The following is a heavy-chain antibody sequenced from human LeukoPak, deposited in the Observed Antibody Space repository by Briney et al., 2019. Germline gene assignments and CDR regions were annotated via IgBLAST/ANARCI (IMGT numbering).Heavy chain of an antibody. CDR1: GFSLRSYA. D-gene: IGHD5-12*01. Sequence: GGSLRLSCAASGFSLRSYAMGWVRQAPGKGLEWVSVISGSGGSIYYADSVKGRFTISRDNSENTLSLRMNSLRTEDTAIYYCAKNPDIVATYNYFDYWGQGTLVTVSS. CDR2: ISGSGGSI. V-gene: IGHV3-23*01. J-gene: IGHJ4*02. CDR3: AKNPDIVATYNYFDY.